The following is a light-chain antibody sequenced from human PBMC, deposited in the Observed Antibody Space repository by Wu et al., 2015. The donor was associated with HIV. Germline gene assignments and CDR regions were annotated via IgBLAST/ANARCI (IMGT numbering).Light chain of an antibody. V-gene: IGKV3-11*01. Sequence: EFVLTQSPATLSLSPGERATISCRASQSISNYLAWYQQKPGQAPRLLIYDASNRATGIPARFSGSGSGTEFALTISTMQSEDFAVYYCQQYNNWPLTFGGGTTVEIK. CDR3: QQYNNWPLT. J-gene: IGKJ4*01. CDR2: DAS. CDR1: QSISNY.